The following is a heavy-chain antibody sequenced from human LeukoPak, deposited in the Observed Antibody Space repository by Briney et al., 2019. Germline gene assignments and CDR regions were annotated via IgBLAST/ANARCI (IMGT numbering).Heavy chain of an antibody. D-gene: IGHD3-22*01. V-gene: IGHV5-51*01. CDR2: IYPGDSDI. J-gene: IGHJ4*02. CDR1: GYSFTNYW. CDR3: ARSDSSGYPYDY. Sequence: GESLKISCKGSGYSFTNYWIGWVRQMPGKGLEWMGIIYPGDSDIKYSPSFQGHVTISADKSISTAYLQWSSLKASDTAMYYCARSDSSGYPYDYWGQGTLVTVSS.